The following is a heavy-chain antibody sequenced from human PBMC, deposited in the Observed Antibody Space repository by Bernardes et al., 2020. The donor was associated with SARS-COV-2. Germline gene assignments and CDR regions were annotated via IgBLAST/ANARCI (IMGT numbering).Heavy chain of an antibody. V-gene: IGHV3-23*01. CDR1: GITLSNFF. Sequence: GGSLRLSCTASGITLSNFFMTWVRQAPGKGLEWVSGITGSGGSTFYADSVKGRFTISRDHSKNTVYLLMDSLRAADTARYYCAPGRSLVAWGQGTLVTVSS. J-gene: IGHJ5*02. CDR3: APGRSLVA. D-gene: IGHD2-15*01. CDR2: ITGSGGST.